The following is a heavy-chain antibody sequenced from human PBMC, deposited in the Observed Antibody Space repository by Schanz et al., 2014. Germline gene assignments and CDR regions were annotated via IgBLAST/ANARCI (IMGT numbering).Heavy chain of an antibody. Sequence: QAQLIQSGAEVKKPGASVKVSCTASGYTFTSYDINWVRQAPGQGLEWLGWMNPNSGNPGFAQKFRGRVTMTRNHSMSTAYIELHILTSEDTAVYYCARMSSLQIEYFQHWGQGTLVTVSS. D-gene: IGHD1-1*01. CDR1: GYTFTSYD. CDR2: MNPNSGNP. J-gene: IGHJ1*01. CDR3: ARMSSLQIEYFQH. V-gene: IGHV1-8*01.